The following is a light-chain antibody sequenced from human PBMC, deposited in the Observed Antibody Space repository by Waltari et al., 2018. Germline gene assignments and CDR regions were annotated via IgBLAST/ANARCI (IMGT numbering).Light chain of an antibody. CDR3: QQYGSSPPLT. CDR2: GSS. CDR1: QSASSSY. J-gene: IGKJ4*01. V-gene: IGKV3-20*01. Sequence: EIVLTQPPGTLSLSPAERATLSCRASQSASSSYLAWYQQKPGQAPRLLIYGSSSRATGIPDRFSGSGSGTDFTLTISRLEPEDFAVYYCQQYGSSPPLTFGGGTKVEIK.